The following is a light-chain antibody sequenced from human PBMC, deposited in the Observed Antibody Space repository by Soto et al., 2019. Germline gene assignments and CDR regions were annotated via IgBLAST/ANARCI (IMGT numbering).Light chain of an antibody. CDR1: QSVSSIY. J-gene: IGKJ1*01. V-gene: IGKV3-20*01. CDR3: QQYGSSRWT. CDR2: GAS. Sequence: EIVLTQSPGTLYLSPGERATLSCRASQSVSSIYLAWYQQKPGQAPRLLIYGASSRATGIPDRFSGSGSGTDFTLTISRLEPEDFAVYYCQQYGSSRWTFGQGTKVYI.